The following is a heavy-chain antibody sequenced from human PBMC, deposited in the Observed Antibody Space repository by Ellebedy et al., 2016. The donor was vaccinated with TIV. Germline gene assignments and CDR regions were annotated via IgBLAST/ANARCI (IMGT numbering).Heavy chain of an antibody. CDR1: GGSFSSYY. J-gene: IGHJ2*01. CDR2: IFMSGST. V-gene: IGHV4-4*07. Sequence: LETLSLTXTVSGGSFSSYYWSWIRQSAGKGLEWIGRIFMSGSTSYNPSLKNRVTMSVDASTTQLSLNLSSVTAADTAVYFCARLRQSRDRSHWYFDLWGRGTLVTVSS. CDR3: ARLRQSRDRSHWYFDL. D-gene: IGHD1-14*01.